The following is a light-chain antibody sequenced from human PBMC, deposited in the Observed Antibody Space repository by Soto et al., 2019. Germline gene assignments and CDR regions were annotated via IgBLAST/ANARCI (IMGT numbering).Light chain of an antibody. CDR1: SSDVGGYNH. CDR3: QSYAGSNNYV. J-gene: IGLJ1*01. Sequence: QSALTQPPSASGSPGQSVTISCTGTSSDVGGYNHVSWYQQYPGKAPKLMISEVNKRPSGVPDLFSGSKSGNTASLTVSGLQAEDEADYYCQSYAGSNNYVFGTGTRSPS. CDR2: EVN. V-gene: IGLV2-8*01.